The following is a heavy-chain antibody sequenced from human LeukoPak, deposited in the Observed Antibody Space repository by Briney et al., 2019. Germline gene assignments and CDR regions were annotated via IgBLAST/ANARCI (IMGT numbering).Heavy chain of an antibody. Sequence: SETLSLTCTVSGGSISSTSSYWGWIRQPPGKGLEWIGSVYYSGSTHYNPSLKSRVTISVDRSRNQFSLRLSSVTAADTAVYYCARNSTVTSPSTGYFDYWGQGTLATVSS. CDR3: ARNSTVTSPSTGYFDY. J-gene: IGHJ4*02. CDR1: GGSISSTSSY. V-gene: IGHV4-39*07. CDR2: VYYSGST. D-gene: IGHD4-17*01.